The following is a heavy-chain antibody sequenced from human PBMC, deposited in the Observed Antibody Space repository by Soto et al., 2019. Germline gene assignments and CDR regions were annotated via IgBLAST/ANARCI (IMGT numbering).Heavy chain of an antibody. Sequence: QVQLVQSGAEVRKPGSSVKVSCKASGGTFSNYGITWVRQAPGQGLEWMGGIIPILDITNYAQRFQGRVTFTATESTTTAYMELTGLRSEDSAIYYCATDRGGTTNGITYWYFDLWGRGTLVTVSS. CDR3: ATDRGGTTNGITYWYFDL. J-gene: IGHJ2*01. CDR2: IIPILDIT. D-gene: IGHD2-8*01. CDR1: GGTFSNYG. V-gene: IGHV1-69*12.